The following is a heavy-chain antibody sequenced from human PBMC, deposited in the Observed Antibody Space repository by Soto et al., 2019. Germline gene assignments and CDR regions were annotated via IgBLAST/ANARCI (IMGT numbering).Heavy chain of an antibody. CDR1: GFNFSSYA. D-gene: IGHD2-15*01. Sequence: GGSLRLSCAASGFNFSSYAMSWVRQAPGKGLEWVSAISGSGGSTFYTDSVKGRFTISRDNSKNTLYLQMNSLRAEDTAIYYCAKSRSEVVVAATNYWGQGILVTVSS. V-gene: IGHV3-23*01. CDR2: ISGSGGST. CDR3: AKSRSEVVVAATNY. J-gene: IGHJ4*02.